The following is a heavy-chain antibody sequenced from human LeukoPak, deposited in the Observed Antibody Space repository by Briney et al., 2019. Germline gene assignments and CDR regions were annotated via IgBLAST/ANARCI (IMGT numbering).Heavy chain of an antibody. CDR2: INDSGST. D-gene: IGHD3-22*01. J-gene: IGHJ4*02. Sequence: ASETLSLTCAVYGGSFSGYYWRWIRQPPGKGLEWIGEINDSGSTSCNPSLKSRVSISVDTSKNQFSLKLSSVTAADTAVYYCSRVIDSHSSGYYLAYWGQGTRVTVSS. CDR3: SRVIDSHSSGYYLAY. CDR1: GGSFSGYY. V-gene: IGHV4-34*01.